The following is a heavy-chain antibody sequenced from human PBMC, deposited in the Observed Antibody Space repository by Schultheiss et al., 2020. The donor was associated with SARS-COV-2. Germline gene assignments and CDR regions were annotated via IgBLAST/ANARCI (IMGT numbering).Heavy chain of an antibody. CDR1: GFTFSSYS. J-gene: IGHJ4*02. CDR2: ISSSSSYI. Sequence: GESLKISCAASGFTFSSYSMNWVRQAPGKGLEWVSSISSSSSYIYYADSVKGRFTISRDNSKNTLYLQMNSLRAEDTAVYYCARDTIAVAGTSWDFDYWGQGTLVTVSS. D-gene: IGHD6-19*01. V-gene: IGHV3-21*01. CDR3: ARDTIAVAGTSWDFDY.